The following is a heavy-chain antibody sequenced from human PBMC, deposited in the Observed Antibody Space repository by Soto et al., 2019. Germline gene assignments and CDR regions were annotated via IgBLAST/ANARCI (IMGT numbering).Heavy chain of an antibody. CDR3: ARAVAHVGSGEVPGNWFDP. V-gene: IGHV1-69*12. Sequence: QVPLVQSGAEVKKPGSSVKVSCKASGGTFSSYAISWVRQAPGQGLEWMGGIIPLFGTANYARKFQGRGTMTADESTSTADMELSSLSSEDTAVYYWARAVAHVGSGEVPGNWFDPWGQGTLVTVSS. CDR1: GGTFSSYA. CDR2: IIPLFGTA. D-gene: IGHD3-10*01. J-gene: IGHJ5*02.